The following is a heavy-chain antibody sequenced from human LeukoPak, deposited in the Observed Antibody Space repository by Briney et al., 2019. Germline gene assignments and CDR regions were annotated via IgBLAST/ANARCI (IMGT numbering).Heavy chain of an antibody. CDR3: ARGPIAAAGIVGDNWFDP. Sequence: GASVKVSCKASGGTFSSYAISWVRQAPGQGLEWMGGIIPIFGTANYAQKFQGRVTITTDESTSTAYMELSSLRSEDTAVYYCARGPIAAAGIVGDNWFDPWGQGTLVTVSS. CDR2: IIPIFGTA. J-gene: IGHJ5*02. D-gene: IGHD6-13*01. V-gene: IGHV1-69*05. CDR1: GGTFSSYA.